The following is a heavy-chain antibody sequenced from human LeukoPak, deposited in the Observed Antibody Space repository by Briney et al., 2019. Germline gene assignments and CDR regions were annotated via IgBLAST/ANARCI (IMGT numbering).Heavy chain of an antibody. Sequence: PGESLKISCKGSGYSFTSYWIGWVRQMPGKGLEWMGIIYPGDSDTRYSPSFQGQVTISADKSISTAYLQWSSLKASDTAMYYCARHSQRYCRGGSCSLDYWGQGTLVTVSS. J-gene: IGHJ4*02. CDR3: ARHSQRYCRGGSCSLDY. D-gene: IGHD2-15*01. V-gene: IGHV5-51*01. CDR2: IYPGDSDT. CDR1: GYSFTSYW.